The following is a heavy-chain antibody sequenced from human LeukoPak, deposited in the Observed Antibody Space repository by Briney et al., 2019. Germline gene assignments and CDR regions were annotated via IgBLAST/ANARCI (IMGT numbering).Heavy chain of an antibody. V-gene: IGHV3-7*01. Sequence: GGSLRLSCVASGFTFSPYWMSWVRQAPGKGLEWAANIKQDGSEKYYVDSVKGRFTISRDNAKNSLYLQMNSLRAEDTAVYYCARADYSSQGTLVTVSS. CDR2: IKQDGSEK. CDR3: ARADY. CDR1: GFTFSPYW. J-gene: IGHJ4*02.